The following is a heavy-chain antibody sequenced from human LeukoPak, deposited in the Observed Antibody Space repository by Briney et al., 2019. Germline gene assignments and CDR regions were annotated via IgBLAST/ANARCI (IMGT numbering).Heavy chain of an antibody. CDR3: AFQELIVVVPAAAPDFQH. D-gene: IGHD2-2*01. CDR2: ISGSGGST. J-gene: IGHJ1*01. Sequence: GGTLRLSCAASGFTFSSYAMSWVRQAPGTGLEWFSAISGSGGSTYYADSVKGRFTISRDNSKNTLYLQMNSLRAEDTAVYYCAFQELIVVVPAAAPDFQHWGQGTLVTVSS. CDR1: GFTFSSYA. V-gene: IGHV3-23*01.